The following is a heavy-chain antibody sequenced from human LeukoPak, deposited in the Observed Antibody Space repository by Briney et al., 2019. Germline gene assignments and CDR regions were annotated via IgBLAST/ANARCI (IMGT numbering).Heavy chain of an antibody. CDR1: GGSISSSSYY. CDR2: IYYSGST. D-gene: IGHD5-18*01. CDR3: ARGLEGGYSYGYTYYFDY. V-gene: IGHV4-39*01. Sequence: SETLSLTCTVSGGSISSSSYYWGWIRQPPGKGLEWIGSIYYSGSTYYNPSLKSRVTISVDPSKNQFSLKLSSVTAADTAVYYCARGLEGGYSYGYTYYFDYWGQGTLVTVSS. J-gene: IGHJ4*02.